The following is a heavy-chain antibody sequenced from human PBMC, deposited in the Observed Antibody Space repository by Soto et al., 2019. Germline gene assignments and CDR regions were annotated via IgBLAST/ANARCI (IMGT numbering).Heavy chain of an antibody. J-gene: IGHJ4*02. D-gene: IGHD1-26*01. Sequence: PSETLSLTCTVSGASISYGNYAWSWIRQTPGKGLEWIGYINHLETTFYNPSFESRLTLSMDRAKNQFSLNLNSMSAADRAVYFCARGGGSDSFDYWGQGILVTVSS. CDR2: INHLETT. CDR3: ARGGGSDSFDY. CDR1: GASISYGNYA. V-gene: IGHV4-30-2*01.